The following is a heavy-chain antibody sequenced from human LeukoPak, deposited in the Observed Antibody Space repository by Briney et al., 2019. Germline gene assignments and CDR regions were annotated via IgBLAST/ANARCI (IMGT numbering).Heavy chain of an antibody. Sequence: SETLSLTCAVYGGSFGDYYWFWIRQPPGKGLEWIGYIYYSGSTNYNPSLKSRVTISVDTSKNQFSLKLSSVTAADTAVYYCARDRLWYFDLWGRGTLVTVSS. CDR3: ARDRLWYFDL. V-gene: IGHV4-59*01. CDR2: IYYSGST. D-gene: IGHD6-25*01. J-gene: IGHJ2*01. CDR1: GGSFGDYY.